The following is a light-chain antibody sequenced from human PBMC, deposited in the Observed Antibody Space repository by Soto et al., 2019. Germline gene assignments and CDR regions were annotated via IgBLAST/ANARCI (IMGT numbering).Light chain of an antibody. CDR3: QSYDSSRGCSV. Sequence: QSVLTLPRSVSGAPGQRVTISCTGSSSNIGAGYDVHWYQQLPGTAPKLLIYGNSNRPSGVPDRFPGSKSGTSASLAITGLQAEDEADYNCQSYDSSRGCSVFGTGTKVTV. CDR2: GNS. J-gene: IGLJ1*01. CDR1: SSNIGAGYD. V-gene: IGLV1-40*01.